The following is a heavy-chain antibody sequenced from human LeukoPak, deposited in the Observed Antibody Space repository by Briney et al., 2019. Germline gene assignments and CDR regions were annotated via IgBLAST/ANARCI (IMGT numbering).Heavy chain of an antibody. Sequence: GGSLRLSCAASRFTFSNYAMSWVRQAPGKGLEWVSAISGSGGGTFYADSVKGRFTISRDNSKNTLYLQMNSLRAEDTALYYCAKNNGGNSGALDVWGQGTMVTVSS. CDR3: AKNNGGNSGALDV. D-gene: IGHD4-23*01. CDR1: RFTFSNYA. V-gene: IGHV3-23*01. CDR2: ISGSGGGT. J-gene: IGHJ3*01.